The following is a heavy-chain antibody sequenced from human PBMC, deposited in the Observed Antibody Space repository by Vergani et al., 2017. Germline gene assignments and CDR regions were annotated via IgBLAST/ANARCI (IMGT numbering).Heavy chain of an antibody. CDR2: ISWNSGSI. J-gene: IGHJ6*03. Sequence: EVQLVASGGGLVQPGRSLRLSCAASGFTFDDYAMHWVRQAPGKGLEWVSGISWNSGSIGYADSVKGRFTISRDNAKNSLYLQMNSLRAEDTALYYCAKGSYSSPNYYYYYYMDVWGK. D-gene: IGHD6-13*01. CDR1: GFTFDDYA. V-gene: IGHV3-9*01. CDR3: AKGSYSSPNYYYYYYMDV.